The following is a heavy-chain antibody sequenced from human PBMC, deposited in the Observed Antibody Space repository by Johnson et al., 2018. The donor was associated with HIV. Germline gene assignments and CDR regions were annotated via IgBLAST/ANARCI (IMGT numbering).Heavy chain of an antibody. V-gene: IGHV3-72*01. CDR2: IRNKANSYTT. Sequence: EQLEESGGGLVLPGGSLRLSCAVSGFTFTDHYMDWVRQAPGKGLEWVGRIRNKANSYTTEYAASVKGRFTILRDDSKNSLYLQMNSLKTEDTAVYYCARGGEKGAFDIWGQGTMVTVSS. CDR1: GFTFTDHY. J-gene: IGHJ3*02. D-gene: IGHD7-27*01. CDR3: ARGGEKGAFDI.